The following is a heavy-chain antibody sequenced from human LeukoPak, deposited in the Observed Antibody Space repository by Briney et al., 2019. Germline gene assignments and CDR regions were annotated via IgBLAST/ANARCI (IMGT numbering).Heavy chain of an antibody. D-gene: IGHD3-9*01. J-gene: IGHJ4*02. CDR1: GFTFSSYG. CDR2: LWYDGSNK. V-gene: IGHV3-33*01. CDR3: TREPYDILIGYSPYFDY. Sequence: GGSLRLSCAASGFTFSSYGMHWVRQAPGKGLGWVSILWYDGSNKYYADSVKGRFTISRDNSKNTLYLQMNSLRAEDTAVYYCTREPYDILIGYSPYFDYWGQGTLVTVSS.